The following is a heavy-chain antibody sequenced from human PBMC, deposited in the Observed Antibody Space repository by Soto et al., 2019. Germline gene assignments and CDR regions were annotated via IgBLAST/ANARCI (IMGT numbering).Heavy chain of an antibody. J-gene: IGHJ4*02. D-gene: IGHD3-10*01. V-gene: IGHV3-11*01. CDR3: ASDPYYYASGF. CDR2: ISGDGTTT. Sequence: GGSLRLSCAASGFRFSDHYMTWIRQAPGKGLEWVSKISGDGTTTYYADSVKGRFTVSRDNAENSVYLQMNSLRAEDTAVYYCASDPYYYASGFWGQGTLVTVSS. CDR1: GFRFSDHY.